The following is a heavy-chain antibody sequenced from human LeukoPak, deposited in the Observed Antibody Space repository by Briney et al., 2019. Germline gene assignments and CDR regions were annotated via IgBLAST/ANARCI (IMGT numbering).Heavy chain of an antibody. CDR3: ASSGWYQVVVY. V-gene: IGHV4-38-2*02. CDR1: GYSISSGYY. Sequence: PSETLSLTCTVSGYSISSGYYWGWIRQPPGKGLEWIGSIYHSGSTYYNPSLKSRVTISVDTSKNQFSLKLSSVTAADTAVYYCASSGWYQVVVYWGQGTLVTVSS. CDR2: IYHSGST. J-gene: IGHJ4*02. D-gene: IGHD6-19*01.